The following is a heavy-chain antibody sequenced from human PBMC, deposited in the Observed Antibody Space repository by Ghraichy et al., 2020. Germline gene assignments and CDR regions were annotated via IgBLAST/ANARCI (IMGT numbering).Heavy chain of an antibody. CDR1: SFTFSDFS. Sequence: GGSLRLSCEASSFTFSDFSMSWVRQTPGKGLEWVSSLSSIGGAPYYADSVKGRFAISRDNSRNTLFLQMNNLRVEDTAVYFCAKAVKDVSPRGIHVFFDHWGVGTLVTVSS. J-gene: IGHJ4*01. CDR2: LSSIGGAP. V-gene: IGHV3-23*01. D-gene: IGHD3-16*01. CDR3: AKAVKDVSPRGIHVFFDH.